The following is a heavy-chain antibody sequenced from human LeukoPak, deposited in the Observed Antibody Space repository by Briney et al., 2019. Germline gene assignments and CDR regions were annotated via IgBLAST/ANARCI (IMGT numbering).Heavy chain of an antibody. D-gene: IGHD3-3*01. J-gene: IGHJ4*02. Sequence: GGSLRLSCAASGFTFSSYAMSWARQAPGKGLEWVSAISGSGGSTYYADSVKGRFTISRDNSKNTLYLQMNSLRAEDTAVYYCAKEYFWSGPYRGYFDYWGQGTLVTVSS. CDR1: GFTFSSYA. CDR3: AKEYFWSGPYRGYFDY. CDR2: ISGSGGST. V-gene: IGHV3-23*01.